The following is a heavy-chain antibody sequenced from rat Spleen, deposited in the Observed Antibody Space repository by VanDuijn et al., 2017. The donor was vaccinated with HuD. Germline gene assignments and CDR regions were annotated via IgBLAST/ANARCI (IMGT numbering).Heavy chain of an antibody. CDR1: GFSLTSYN. J-gene: IGHJ2*01. V-gene: IGHV2-30*01. CDR2: MWRSGST. D-gene: IGHD5-1*01. CDR3: AREGKLGVRGYYFDY. Sequence: QVQLKESGPGLVQPSQTLSLTCTVSGFSLTSYNVHWVRQPTGKGLEWMGVMWRSGSTEYNSGLKSRLSISRDTSKSQVFLKMNSLQTEDSATYYCAREGKLGVRGYYFDYWGQGVMVTVSS.